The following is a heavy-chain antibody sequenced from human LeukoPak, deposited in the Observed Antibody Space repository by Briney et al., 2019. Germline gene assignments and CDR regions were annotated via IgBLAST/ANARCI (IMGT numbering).Heavy chain of an antibody. J-gene: IGHJ3*02. V-gene: IGHV4-59*01. CDR3: ARDYDYVWGTSAFDI. D-gene: IGHD3-16*01. CDR1: NGSISSYS. Sequence: KTSETLSLTSTVSNGSISSYSWSWIRQPPGKGLEWIGYIYYSGTTNYNPSLKSRVTISVDTSKNHLSLILSSVTAADTAVYYCARDYDYVWGTSAFDIWGQGTMVTVSS. CDR2: IYYSGTT.